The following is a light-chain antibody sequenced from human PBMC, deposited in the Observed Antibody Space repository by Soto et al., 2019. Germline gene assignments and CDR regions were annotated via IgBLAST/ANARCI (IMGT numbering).Light chain of an antibody. CDR1: SSDVGNYNL. V-gene: IGLV2-23*01. J-gene: IGLJ1*01. CDR3: CSYAGSSTYV. CDR2: EDT. Sequence: QSVLTQPASVSGSAGQSITISCTGTSSDVGNYNLVSWYLHHPGKAPKLLIYEDTKRPSGVSNRFSGSRSGNTASLTVSGLQAEDETDYYCCSYAGSSTYVFGTGTKLTDL.